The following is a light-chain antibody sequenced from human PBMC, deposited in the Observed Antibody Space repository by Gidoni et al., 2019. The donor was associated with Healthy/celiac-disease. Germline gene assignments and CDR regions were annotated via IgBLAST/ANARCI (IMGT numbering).Light chain of an antibody. V-gene: IGKV1-27*01. J-gene: IGKJ1*01. Sequence: DIQMTQSPSSLSASVGDRVTITCRASQGISNYLAWYQQKPGKVPKLLIYAASTLQSGVPSLCSGSGSGTYFTLTISILQPEDVATYYCQKYNSAPRTFGQGTKVEIK. CDR1: QGISNY. CDR2: AAS. CDR3: QKYNSAPRT.